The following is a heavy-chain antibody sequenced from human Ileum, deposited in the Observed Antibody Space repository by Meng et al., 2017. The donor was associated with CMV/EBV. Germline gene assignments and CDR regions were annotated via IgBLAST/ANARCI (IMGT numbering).Heavy chain of an antibody. CDR3: VKDMGRGGAQQMIFSFFDH. V-gene: IGHV3-43*01. J-gene: IGHJ4*01. CDR1: FDDYT. Sequence: FDDYTMHWVRQRPGKCLEWLSLISWDGSTTTYADSVQGRFTISRDNNRNSLFLQMSSLTTEDTALYYCVKDMGRGGAQQMIFSFFDHWGRGSLVTVSS. CDR2: ISWDGSTT. D-gene: IGHD3-9*01.